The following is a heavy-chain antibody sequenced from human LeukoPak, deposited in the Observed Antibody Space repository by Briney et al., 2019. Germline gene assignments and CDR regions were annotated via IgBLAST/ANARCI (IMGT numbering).Heavy chain of an antibody. CDR3: ARGVPALRRYYYYMDV. CDR2: IYYSGST. Sequence: SETLSLTCTVSGGSISSSSYYWGWIRQPPGKGLEWIGSIYYSGSTYYNPSLKSRVTISVDTSKNQFSLKLSSVTAADTAVYYCARGVPALRRYYYYMDVWGKGTTVTVSS. J-gene: IGHJ6*03. CDR1: GGSISSSSYY. D-gene: IGHD2-2*01. V-gene: IGHV4-39*07.